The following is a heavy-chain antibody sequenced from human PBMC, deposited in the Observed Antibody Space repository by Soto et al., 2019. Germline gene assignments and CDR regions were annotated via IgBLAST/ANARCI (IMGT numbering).Heavy chain of an antibody. CDR1: GFTFSMHW. Sequence: EEQLVESGGGSVQPGGPLRLSCAASGFTFSMHWMHWVRRAPGKGLEWVSRINSDGSISNYAESVTGRFTISRDNAKKIFTLQMESLRVEDTAVYFCVRVGTMIRGGYTMDLWGQGTTVIVSS. D-gene: IGHD3-10*01. CDR3: VRVGTMIRGGYTMDL. CDR2: INSDGSIS. V-gene: IGHV3-74*01. J-gene: IGHJ6*02.